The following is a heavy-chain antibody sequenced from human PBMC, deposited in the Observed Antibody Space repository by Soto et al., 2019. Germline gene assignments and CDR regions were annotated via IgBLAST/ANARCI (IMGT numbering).Heavy chain of an antibody. CDR1: GGSISSYY. D-gene: IGHD2-21*02. CDR2: IYYSGTT. CDR3: AGDRGDFIYY. V-gene: IGHV4-59*01. J-gene: IGHJ4*02. Sequence: PSETLSLTCTVSGGSISSYYWNWIRQPPGKEPEYIGYIYYSGTTYYNPSLRGRVTISVDTSTKQFSLKLTSVTAADTAFYFCAGDRGDFIYYGGQGIHVTVSS.